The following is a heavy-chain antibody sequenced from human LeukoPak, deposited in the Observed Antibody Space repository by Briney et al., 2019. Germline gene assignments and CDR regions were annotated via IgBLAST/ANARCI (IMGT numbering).Heavy chain of an antibody. CDR3: ARSSKTGVRGGLSLFAY. CDR1: GGSISSSSYY. Sequence: TSETLSLTCTVSGGSISSSSYYWGWIRQPPGKGLEWIGSIYYSGSTYYNPSLKSRVTISVDTSKNQFSLKLSSVTAADTAVYYCARSSKTGVRGGLSLFAYWGQGTLVTVSS. D-gene: IGHD3-22*01. J-gene: IGHJ4*02. V-gene: IGHV4-39*07. CDR2: IYYSGST.